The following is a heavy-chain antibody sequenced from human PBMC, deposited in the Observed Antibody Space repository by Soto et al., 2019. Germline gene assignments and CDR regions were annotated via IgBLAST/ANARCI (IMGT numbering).Heavy chain of an antibody. CDR1: GNTLSSYA. CDR2: INAGNGKT. J-gene: IGHJ6*02. CDR3: AREGIAAAGYYYYYYGMDV. V-gene: IGHV1-3*01. Sequence: ASVKVSCKASGNTLSSYAMHWVRQAPGQTLEWMGWINAGNGKTKYSQKFQGRVTITRDTSASTAYMELNSLRAEDTAVYYCAREGIAAAGYYYYYYGMDVWGQGTTVTVSS. D-gene: IGHD6-13*01.